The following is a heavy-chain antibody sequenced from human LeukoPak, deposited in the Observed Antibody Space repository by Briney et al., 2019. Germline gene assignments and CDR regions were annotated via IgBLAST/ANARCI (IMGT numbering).Heavy chain of an antibody. CDR3: ARLVEWELLHEYYFDY. CDR1: GGSFSGYY. V-gene: IGHV4-39*01. D-gene: IGHD1-26*01. CDR2: IYYSGST. J-gene: IGHJ4*02. Sequence: SETLSLTCAVYGGSFSGYYWGWLRQPPGKGLEWIGSIYYSGSTYYNPSLKSRVTISVDTSKNQFSLKLSSVTAADTAVYYCARLVEWELLHEYYFDYWGQGTLVTVSS.